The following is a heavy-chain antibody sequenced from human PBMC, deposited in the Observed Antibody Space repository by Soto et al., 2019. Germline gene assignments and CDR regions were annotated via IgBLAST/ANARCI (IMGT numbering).Heavy chain of an antibody. D-gene: IGHD2-15*01. CDR3: ARGPDIGWFDP. CDR1: GGSISSGGYY. Sequence: SETLSLTCTVSGGSISSGGYYWSWIRQHPGKGLEWIGYIYYSGSTYYNPSLKSRVTISVDTSKNQFSLKLSSVTAADTAVYYCARGPDIGWFDPWGQGTLVTVSS. J-gene: IGHJ5*02. V-gene: IGHV4-31*03. CDR2: IYYSGST.